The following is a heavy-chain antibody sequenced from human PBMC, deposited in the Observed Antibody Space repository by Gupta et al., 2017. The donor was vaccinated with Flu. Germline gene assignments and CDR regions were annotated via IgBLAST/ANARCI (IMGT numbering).Heavy chain of an antibody. CDR2: ISSSGDTT. V-gene: IGHV3-23*04. J-gene: IGHJ4*02. D-gene: IGHD5-18*01. CDR3: ARRLVETATATFDY. Sequence: EVQLVESGGGFVQPGGSRGPACVASGFISRDYAINWVRQAPGKGLEWVSAISSSGDTTHYADSGKGRFSISRDNSKNTVYLHLDSLRMEDTALYYCARRLVETATATFDYWGQGTLVTVSS. CDR1: GFISRDYA.